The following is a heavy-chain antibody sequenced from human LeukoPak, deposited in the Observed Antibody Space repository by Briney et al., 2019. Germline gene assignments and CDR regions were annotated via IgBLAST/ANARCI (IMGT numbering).Heavy chain of an antibody. J-gene: IGHJ4*02. CDR1: GFTVSSNY. CDR3: ARGTDYYDSSGYDYYFDY. D-gene: IGHD3-22*01. Sequence: GRSLRLSCAASGFTVSSNYMSWVRQAPGKGLEWVSVIYSGGSTYYADSVKGRFTISRDNSKNTLYLQMNSLRAEDTAVYYCARGTDYYDSSGYDYYFDYWGQGTLVTVSS. V-gene: IGHV3-53*01. CDR2: IYSGGST.